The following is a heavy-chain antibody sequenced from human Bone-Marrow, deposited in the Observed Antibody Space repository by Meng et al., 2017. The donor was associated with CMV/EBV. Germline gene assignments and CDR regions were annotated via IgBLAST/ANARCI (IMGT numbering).Heavy chain of an antibody. CDR1: GFTFSDYY. D-gene: IGHD6-13*01. J-gene: IGHJ4*02. CDR3: ARDRLAAAGIRLYYFDY. Sequence: GESLKISCAASGFTFSDYYMSWIRQAPGKGLEWVSSISSSSSYIYYADSVKGRFTISRDNAKNSLYLQMNSLRAEDTAVYYCARDRLAAAGIRLYYFDYWGQGTLVTVSS. V-gene: IGHV3-11*06. CDR2: ISSSSSYI.